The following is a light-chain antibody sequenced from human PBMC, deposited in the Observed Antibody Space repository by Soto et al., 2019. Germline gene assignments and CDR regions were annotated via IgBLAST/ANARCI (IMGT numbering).Light chain of an antibody. CDR1: QTISTY. J-gene: IGKJ2*03. V-gene: IGKV1-39*01. Sequence: DIPMTQSPTSLSASIGDTVTITCRASQTISTYLNWYQHKPGEAPKLLIYAASSLQSGVPSRFTGSGSGTHFTLTISTLQPEDFATYYCQQSFSTPIYSFGQGTRLDIK. CDR2: AAS. CDR3: QQSFSTPIYS.